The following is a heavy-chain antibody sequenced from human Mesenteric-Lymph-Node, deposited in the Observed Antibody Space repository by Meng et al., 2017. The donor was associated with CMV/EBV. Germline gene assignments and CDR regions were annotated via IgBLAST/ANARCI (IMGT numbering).Heavy chain of an antibody. CDR1: GFTFSSHA. J-gene: IGHJ4*02. CDR3: AKRKGCSSTSCYCDY. Sequence: GESLKISCAASGFTFSSHAMSWVRQAPGKGLEWVSDIGGSGGSTYYADSVKGRFTISRDNSKNTLYLQMNSLRAEDTAVYYCAKRKGCSSTSCYCDYWGQGTLVTVSS. V-gene: IGHV3-23*01. CDR2: IGGSGGST. D-gene: IGHD2-2*01.